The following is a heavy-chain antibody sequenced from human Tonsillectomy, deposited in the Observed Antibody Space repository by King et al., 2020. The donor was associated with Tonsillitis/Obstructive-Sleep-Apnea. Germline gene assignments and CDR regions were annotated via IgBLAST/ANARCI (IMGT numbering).Heavy chain of an antibody. J-gene: IGHJ4*02. CDR1: RFTISAYT. CDR2: MSYDGSKI. V-gene: IGHV3-30*04. D-gene: IGHD4-23*01. Sequence: VQLVESGRGVVQPGRSLRLSCTASRFTISAYTMHWVRQAPGKGLEWVAVMSYDGSKIYYADSVQGRFTFSRDNSKNMVYLQMNSLTAEDTALYYCARGENYGGTFYFWGQGTLVTVSS. CDR3: ARGENYGGTFYF.